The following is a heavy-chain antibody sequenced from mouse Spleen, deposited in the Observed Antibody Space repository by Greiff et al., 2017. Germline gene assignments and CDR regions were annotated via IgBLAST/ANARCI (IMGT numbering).Heavy chain of an antibody. Sequence: QVQLQQSGAELVRPGSSVKISCKASGYAFSSYWMNWVKQRPGQGLEWIGQIYPGDGDTNYNGKFKGKATLTADKSSSTAYMQLSSLTSEDSAVYFCARERATVVADYAMDYWGQGTSVTVSS. J-gene: IGHJ4*01. CDR1: GYAFSSYW. CDR2: IYPGDGDT. V-gene: IGHV1-80*01. D-gene: IGHD1-1*01. CDR3: ARERATVVADYAMDY.